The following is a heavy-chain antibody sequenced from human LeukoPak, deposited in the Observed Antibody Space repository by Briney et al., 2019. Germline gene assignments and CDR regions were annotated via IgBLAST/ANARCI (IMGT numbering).Heavy chain of an antibody. Sequence: SQTLSLTCAISGDSVSINSAAWNWIRQSPSRGLEWLGRTYYRSKWYNDYAVSVKSRITINPDTSKNQFSLQLNSVTPEDTAVYYCARTTYIVGAINWFDPWGQGTLVTVSS. D-gene: IGHD1-26*01. CDR3: ARTTYIVGAINWFDP. J-gene: IGHJ5*02. CDR1: GDSVSINSAA. CDR2: TYYRSKWYN. V-gene: IGHV6-1*01.